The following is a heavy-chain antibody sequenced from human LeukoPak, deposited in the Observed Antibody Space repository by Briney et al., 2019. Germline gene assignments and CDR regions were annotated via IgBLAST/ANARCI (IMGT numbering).Heavy chain of an antibody. J-gene: IGHJ6*02. CDR3: ARGRIAKIVVVHSFQYGMDV. Sequence: SETLSLTCAVFGGSFTGYFWTWIRQSPGKGLEWIGEINDYIGNTNYNPSLSSRVSISLEKSKNQFSLELRSVTAADTAAYYCARGRIAKIVVVHSFQYGMDVWGQGTTVTVSS. V-gene: IGHV4-34*01. CDR2: INDYIGNT. CDR1: GGSFTGYF. D-gene: IGHD3-22*01.